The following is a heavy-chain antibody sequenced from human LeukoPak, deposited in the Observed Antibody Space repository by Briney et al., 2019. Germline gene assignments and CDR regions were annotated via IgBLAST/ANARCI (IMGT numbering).Heavy chain of an antibody. CDR2: IDDGGNT. J-gene: IGHJ3*02. CDR3: ARFSRITWGDWGDAFDI. Sequence: SETLSLACSVYGGSFSDYFWSWIRQSPGKGLEWIGEIDDGGNTNYNPSLMSRVIVSMEKSKKQFSLVMRSVAAADTAVYYCARFSRITWGDWGDAFDIWGQGTTVIVSS. D-gene: IGHD2-21*02. V-gene: IGHV4-34*01. CDR1: GGSFSDYF.